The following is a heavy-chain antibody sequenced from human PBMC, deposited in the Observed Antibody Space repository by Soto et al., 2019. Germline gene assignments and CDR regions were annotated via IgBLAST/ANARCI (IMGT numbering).Heavy chain of an antibody. CDR1: GGTFSSYA. J-gene: IGHJ2*01. Sequence: QVQLVQSGAEVKKPGSSVKVSCKASGGTFSSYAISWVRQAPGQGLEWMGGIIPIFGTANYGQKFQGRVTIPADESTSTAYMELSSLRSEDTAVYYCARGPFISSSLFTDPTYWYFDLWGRGTLVTVSS. CDR2: IIPIFGTA. D-gene: IGHD6-6*01. CDR3: ARGPFISSSLFTDPTYWYFDL. V-gene: IGHV1-69*01.